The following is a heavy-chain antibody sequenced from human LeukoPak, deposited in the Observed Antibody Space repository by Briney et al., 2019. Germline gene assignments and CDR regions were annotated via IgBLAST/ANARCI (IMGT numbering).Heavy chain of an antibody. V-gene: IGHV3-11*06. D-gene: IGHD3-9*01. CDR1: GFTFSDYY. CDR2: ISSSSSYI. CDR3: ARVSVGGVLTGYPDY. J-gene: IGHJ4*02. Sequence: GGSLRLSCAASGFTFSDYYMSWIRQAPGKGLEWVSYISSSSSYIYYADSVKGRFTISRDNAKNSLHLQMNSLRAEDTAVYYCARVSVGGVLTGYPDYWGQGTLVTVSS.